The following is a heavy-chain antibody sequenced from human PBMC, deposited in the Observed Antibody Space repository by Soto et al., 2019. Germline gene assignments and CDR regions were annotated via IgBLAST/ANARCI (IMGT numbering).Heavy chain of an antibody. CDR3: ARDEYYYDSSGYYWFDP. J-gene: IGHJ5*02. V-gene: IGHV4-4*07. Sequence: SETLSVTCTVSGGSISSYYLSWIRPPAGKGLEWIGRIYTSGSTNYNPSLKSRVTMSVDTSKNQFSLKLSSVTAADTAVYYCARDEYYYDSSGYYWFDPWGQGTLVNVSS. D-gene: IGHD3-22*01. CDR1: GGSISSYY. CDR2: IYTSGST.